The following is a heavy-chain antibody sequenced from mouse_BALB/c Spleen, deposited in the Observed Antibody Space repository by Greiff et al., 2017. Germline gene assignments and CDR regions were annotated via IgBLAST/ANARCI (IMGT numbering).Heavy chain of an antibody. D-gene: IGHD2-1*01. V-gene: IGHV1-9*01. CDR1: GYTFSSYW. Sequence: VQLHQSGAELMKPGASVKISCKATGYTFSSYWIEWVKQRPGHGLEWIGEILPGSGSTNYNEKFKGKATFTADTSSNTAYMQLSSLTSEDSAVYYCASMVTTFTYYAMDYWGQGTSVTVSS. CDR3: ASMVTTFTYYAMDY. J-gene: IGHJ4*01. CDR2: ILPGSGST.